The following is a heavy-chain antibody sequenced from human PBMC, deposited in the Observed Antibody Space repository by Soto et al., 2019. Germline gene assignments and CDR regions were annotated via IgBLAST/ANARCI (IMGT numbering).Heavy chain of an antibody. V-gene: IGHV4-61*03. CDR1: GGSVSSGSYY. Sequence: PSETLSLTCTVSGGSVSSGSYYWSWIRQPPGKGLEWIGYIYYSGSTNYNPSLKSRVTISLDTSKNRFSLKLSSVTAADTAVYYCARAPPLRFLEWFWSSRDYGMDVWGQGTTVTVSS. J-gene: IGHJ6*02. D-gene: IGHD3-3*01. CDR3: ARAPPLRFLEWFWSSRDYGMDV. CDR2: IYYSGST.